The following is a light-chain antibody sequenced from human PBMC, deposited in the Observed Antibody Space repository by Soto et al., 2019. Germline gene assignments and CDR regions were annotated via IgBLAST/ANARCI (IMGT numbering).Light chain of an antibody. CDR1: SSNIGAGYD. V-gene: IGLV1-40*01. J-gene: IGLJ3*02. CDR3: QSYDSSLSGSV. Sequence: QPVLTQPPSVSGAPGQRVTISCTGSSSNIGAGYDVHWYQQLPGTAPKLLIYGNSNRPSGVPDRFSGSKSGTSASLAITGSQAEDEADYYCQSYDSSLSGSVFGGGTKLTV. CDR2: GNS.